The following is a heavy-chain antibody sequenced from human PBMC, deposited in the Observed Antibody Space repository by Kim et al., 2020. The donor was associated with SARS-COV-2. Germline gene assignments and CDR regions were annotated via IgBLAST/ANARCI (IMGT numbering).Heavy chain of an antibody. D-gene: IGHD6-19*01. J-gene: IGHJ6*03. CDR2: ISYDGSTK. V-gene: IGHV3-30*04. Sequence: GGSLRLSCAASGFTFSTYAMHWVRQAPGKGLEWVAVISYDGSTKYYADSVKGRFTISRDNSKNTLYLQMNSQRAEDTAVYYCARGRDGSGWFRNAHYYYYYMDVWGKGTTVTVSS. CDR1: GFTFSTYA. CDR3: ARGRDGSGWFRNAHYYYYYMDV.